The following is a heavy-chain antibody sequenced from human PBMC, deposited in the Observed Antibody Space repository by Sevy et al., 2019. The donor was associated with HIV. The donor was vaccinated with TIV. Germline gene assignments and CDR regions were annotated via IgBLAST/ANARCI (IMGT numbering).Heavy chain of an antibody. D-gene: IGHD2-8*01. Sequence: GGSLRLSCAASGFTFSKYSISWVRQPPGEVLGWVATLSFGCGEINYTDSLKGRFTTSRDNSKSSVYLQMNNLRPEDTAVYYCAREGCTKPHDYWGQGTLVTVSS. CDR2: LSFGCGEI. CDR3: AREGCTKPHDY. V-gene: IGHV3-23*01. J-gene: IGHJ4*02. CDR1: GFTFSKYS.